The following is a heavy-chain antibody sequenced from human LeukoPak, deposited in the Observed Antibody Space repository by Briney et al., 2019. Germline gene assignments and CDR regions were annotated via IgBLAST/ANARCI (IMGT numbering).Heavy chain of an antibody. D-gene: IGHD6-13*01. V-gene: IGHV1-2*02. Sequence: ASVKVSCKASGYTFTGYYMHWVRQAPGQGLEWMGWINPNSGGTNYAQKFQGRVTMTRDTSISTAYMELSRLRSDDTAVYYCARGAYVGYSSSWYFDLWGRGTLVTVSS. CDR1: GYTFTGYY. J-gene: IGHJ2*01. CDR3: ARGAYVGYSSSWYFDL. CDR2: INPNSGGT.